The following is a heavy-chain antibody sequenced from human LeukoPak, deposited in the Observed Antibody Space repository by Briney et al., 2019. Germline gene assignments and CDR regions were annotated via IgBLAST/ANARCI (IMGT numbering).Heavy chain of an antibody. V-gene: IGHV4-30-2*01. CDR3: ARDPKQITMTLGWFDP. CDR2: IYHSGST. Sequence: KTSQTLSLTCTVSGGSISSGGYYWSWIRQPPGKGLEWIGYIYHSGSTYYNPSLKSRVTISVDTSKNQFSLKLSSVTAADTAVYYCARDPKQITMTLGWFDPWGQGTLVTVSS. J-gene: IGHJ5*02. CDR1: GGSISSGGYY. D-gene: IGHD3-22*01.